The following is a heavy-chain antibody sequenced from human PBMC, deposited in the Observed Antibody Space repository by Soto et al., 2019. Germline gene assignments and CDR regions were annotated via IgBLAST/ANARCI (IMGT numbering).Heavy chain of an antibody. CDR1: VYSFTSYW. V-gene: IGHV5-51*01. Sequence: PGESLKISCKGSVYSFTSYWIGWVRQMPGKCLEWMGIIYPGDSDTXXSPSFQGXXTISAYKSISTXYLQWXSLKASDTAMYYCATQWELRSAFDIWRQGTMVTVS. J-gene: IGHJ3*02. CDR3: ATQWELRSAFDI. D-gene: IGHD1-26*01. CDR2: IYPGDSDT.